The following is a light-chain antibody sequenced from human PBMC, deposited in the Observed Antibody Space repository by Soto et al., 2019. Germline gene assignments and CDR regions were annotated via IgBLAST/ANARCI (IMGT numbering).Light chain of an antibody. J-gene: IGLJ3*02. CDR3: AVWDDSLSGPV. CDR1: SSNIGSHY. CDR2: NNS. Sequence: QSVLTQPPSASGTPGQRVAISCSGSSSNIGSHYVYWYQQLPGTAPKLLIYNNSQRPSGVPDRFSGSKSGTSASLAIIGLRSDDESDYYCAVWDDSLSGPVFGGGTQLTVL. V-gene: IGLV1-47*02.